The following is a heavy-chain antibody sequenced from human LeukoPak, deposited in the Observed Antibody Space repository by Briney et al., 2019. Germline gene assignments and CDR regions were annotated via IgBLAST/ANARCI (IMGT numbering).Heavy chain of an antibody. D-gene: IGHD3-16*01. Sequence: GGSLRLSCGVSGFNFGTYWMTWVRQAPGKGLEWVALIKEDGSEDYYVSSVRGRFTVSRDNRENSLFLQMNSLGVEDSAIYYCARVRGFKFWGHFDFCGQGTLVTVSS. J-gene: IGHJ4*02. V-gene: IGHV3-7*03. CDR2: IKEDGSED. CDR3: ARVRGFKFWGHFDF. CDR1: GFNFGTYW.